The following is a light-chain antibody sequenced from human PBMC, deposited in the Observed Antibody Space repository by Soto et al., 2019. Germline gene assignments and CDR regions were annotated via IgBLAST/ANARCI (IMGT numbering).Light chain of an antibody. CDR3: QQSYSTLPYT. V-gene: IGKV1-39*01. Sequence: IQMTQSPSSLYASVGDRVTLTCRASRNISSDLNWYQQKPGKAPKLLIYRASTLQNGVPSRFSGSGSATDFTLTITTLQPEDFATYSCQQSYSTLPYTFGQGTKVEIK. CDR2: RAS. CDR1: RNISSD. J-gene: IGKJ2*01.